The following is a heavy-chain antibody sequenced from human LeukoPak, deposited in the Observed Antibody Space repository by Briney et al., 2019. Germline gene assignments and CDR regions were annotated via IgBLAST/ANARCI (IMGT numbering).Heavy chain of an antibody. CDR2: ISSSSSYI. CDR1: GFTFSSYS. Sequence: PGGSLRLSCAASGFTFSSYSMNWVRQAPEKGLEWVSSISSSSSYIHYADSVKGRFTISRDNAKNSLYLQMNSLRAEDTAVYYCASSHSGYDPDAFDIWGQGTMVTVSS. V-gene: IGHV3-21*01. J-gene: IGHJ3*02. CDR3: ASSHSGYDPDAFDI. D-gene: IGHD5-12*01.